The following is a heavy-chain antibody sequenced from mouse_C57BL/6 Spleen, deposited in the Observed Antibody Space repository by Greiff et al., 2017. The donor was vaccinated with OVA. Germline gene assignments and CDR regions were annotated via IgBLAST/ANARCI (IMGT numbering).Heavy chain of an antibody. Sequence: QVQLKQSGPELVKPGASVKISCKASGYAFSSSWMNWVKQRPGKGLEWIGRIYPGDGDTNYNGKFKGKATLTADKSSSTAYMQLSSLTSEDSAVYCCATTGGYWYFDVWGTGTTVTVSS. CDR3: ATTGGYWYFDV. V-gene: IGHV1-82*01. CDR2: IYPGDGDT. J-gene: IGHJ1*03. D-gene: IGHD4-1*01. CDR1: GYAFSSSW.